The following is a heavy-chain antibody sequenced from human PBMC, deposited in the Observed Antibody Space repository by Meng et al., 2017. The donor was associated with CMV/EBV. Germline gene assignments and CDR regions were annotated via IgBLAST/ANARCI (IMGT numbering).Heavy chain of an antibody. J-gene: IGHJ5*02. CDR2: INHSVST. Sequence: GSLRLPCDVYGGSFSGYYWSWIRQPPGKGREWIGEINHSVSTNYNPSLKSRITISVDTSKNQFSLKLSSVTAADTAVYYCARGPYCSSTSCYPSWFDPWGQGTLVTVSS. D-gene: IGHD2-2*01. CDR1: GGSFSGYY. CDR3: ARGPYCSSTSCYPSWFDP. V-gene: IGHV4-34*01.